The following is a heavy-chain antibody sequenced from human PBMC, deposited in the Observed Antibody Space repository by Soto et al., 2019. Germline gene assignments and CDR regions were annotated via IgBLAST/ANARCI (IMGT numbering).Heavy chain of an antibody. CDR1: GYTFTGYY. D-gene: IGHD4-17*01. CDR2: INPNSGGT. V-gene: IGHV1-2*04. J-gene: IGHJ5*02. CDR3: ARGIKYGDYSRWFDP. Sequence: GASVKVSCKTSGYTFTGYYIHWVRQAPGQGLEWMGRINPNSGGTNYAQKFQGWVTMTRDTSISTAYMELSGLNSDDTAVYYCARGIKYGDYSRWFDPWGPGTLVTVSS.